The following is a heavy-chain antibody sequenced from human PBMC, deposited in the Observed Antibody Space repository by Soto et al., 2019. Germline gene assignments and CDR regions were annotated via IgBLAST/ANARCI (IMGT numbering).Heavy chain of an antibody. D-gene: IGHD1-1*01. CDR1: GLSFSSYG. CDR3: VKDQDLVSGYFTL. V-gene: IGHV3-30*18. Sequence: PGGSLRLSCAASGLSFSSYGMHWVRQAPGKGLEWLTFISHDGRKTYYADSVKGRFTISRDNSKNTQSLQMNSLRAEDTALYYCVKDQDLVSGYFTLWGQGTLVTVSS. CDR2: ISHDGRKT. J-gene: IGHJ4*02.